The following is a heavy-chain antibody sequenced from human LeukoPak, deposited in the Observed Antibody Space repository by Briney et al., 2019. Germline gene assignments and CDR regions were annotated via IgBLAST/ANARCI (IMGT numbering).Heavy chain of an antibody. CDR3: ARSYSVSYPNFDY. CDR1: GYSFTSYW. D-gene: IGHD1-26*01. Sequence: GESLKISCKGSGYSFTSYWIGWVCQMPGKGLEWMGIIYPGDSDTRYSPSFQGQVTISADKSISTAYLQWSSLKASDTAMYYCARSYSVSYPNFDYWGQGTLVTVSS. CDR2: IYPGDSDT. V-gene: IGHV5-51*01. J-gene: IGHJ4*02.